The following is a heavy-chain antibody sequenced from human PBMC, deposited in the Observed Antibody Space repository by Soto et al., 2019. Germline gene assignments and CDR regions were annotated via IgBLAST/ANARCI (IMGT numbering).Heavy chain of an antibody. CDR1: GYTFTGYY. V-gene: IGHV1-2*04. D-gene: IGHD2-2*01. CDR3: AILLGYCSSNSCSSFDY. Sequence: QVQLVQSGAEVKKPGASVKVSCKASGYTFTGYYMHWVRQAPGQGLERMGWINPNSGGTNYAQKFQGWVSMTRDTSISTAYMELSRLRSDDTAVYYCAILLGYCSSNSCSSFDYWGQGTLVTVSS. J-gene: IGHJ4*02. CDR2: INPNSGGT.